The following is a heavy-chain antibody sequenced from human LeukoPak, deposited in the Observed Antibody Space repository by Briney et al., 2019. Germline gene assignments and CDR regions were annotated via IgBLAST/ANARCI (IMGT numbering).Heavy chain of an antibody. Sequence: PGRSLRLSCAASGFTFSSYGMHWVRQAPGKGLEWVANIKQDGSEKYYVDSVKGRFTISRDNAKNSLYLQMNSLRADDAAMYYCARDSRALPSWGQGTLVTVSS. V-gene: IGHV3-7*01. CDR1: GFTFSSYG. CDR3: ARDSRALPS. CDR2: IKQDGSEK. J-gene: IGHJ4*02.